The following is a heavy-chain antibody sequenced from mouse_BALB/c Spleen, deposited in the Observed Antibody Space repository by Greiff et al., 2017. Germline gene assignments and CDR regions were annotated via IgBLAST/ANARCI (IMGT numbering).Heavy chain of an antibody. V-gene: IGHV14-1*02. J-gene: IGHJ4*01. CDR2: IDPENGNT. CDR3: ARSNWGYAMDY. CDR1: GFNIKDYY. D-gene: IGHD4-1*01. Sequence: EVQLQQSGAELVRPGALVKLSCKASGFNIKDYYMHWVKQRPEQGLEWIGWIDPENGNTIYDPKFQGKASITADTSSNTAYLQLSSLTSEDTAVYYCARSNWGYAMDYWGQGTSVTVSS.